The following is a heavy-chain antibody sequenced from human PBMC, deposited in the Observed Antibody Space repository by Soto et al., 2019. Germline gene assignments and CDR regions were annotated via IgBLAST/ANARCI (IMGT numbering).Heavy chain of an antibody. CDR3: ARVNWSDYGDLIYFDY. Sequence: EVQLVESGGGLVQPGGSLRLSCAASGFTFSSYSMNWVRQAPGKGLEWVSYISSSSSTIYYADSVKGRFTISRDNAKNSLYLQMNSLRAEDTAVYYCARVNWSDYGDLIYFDYWGQGTLVTVSS. J-gene: IGHJ4*02. CDR2: ISSSSSTI. V-gene: IGHV3-48*01. CDR1: GFTFSSYS. D-gene: IGHD4-17*01.